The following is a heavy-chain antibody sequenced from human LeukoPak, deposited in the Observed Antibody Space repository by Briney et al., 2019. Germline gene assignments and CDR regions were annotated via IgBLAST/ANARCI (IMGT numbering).Heavy chain of an antibody. CDR3: ARLKGGWFDP. V-gene: IGHV4-59*08. CDR2: IYYSGST. D-gene: IGHD1-26*01. Sequence: PSETLSLTCTVSGGSISSYYWSWIRQPPGKGLEWIGYIYYSGSTNYNPSLKSRVTISVDTSKNQFSLKLSSVTAADTAVYYCARLKGGWFDPWGQGTLVNVSS. J-gene: IGHJ5*02. CDR1: GGSISSYY.